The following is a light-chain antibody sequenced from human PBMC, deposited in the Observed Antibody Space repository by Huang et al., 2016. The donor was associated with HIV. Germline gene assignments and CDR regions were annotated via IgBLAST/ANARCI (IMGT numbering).Light chain of an antibody. CDR2: GAS. CDR1: QSVSSPY. Sequence: EIVLTQSPGTLSLSPGERATLSCRASQSVSSPYVAWYQHTPGQAPRLLIYGASYRASGIPDRFSGSGSGTDFSLTISRLEPEDFAVYYCEQFGNSPRTFGQGTKLDI. J-gene: IGKJ2*01. V-gene: IGKV3-20*01. CDR3: EQFGNSPRT.